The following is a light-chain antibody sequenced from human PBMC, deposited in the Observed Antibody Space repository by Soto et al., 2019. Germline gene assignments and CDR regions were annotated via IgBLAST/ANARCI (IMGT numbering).Light chain of an antibody. CDR2: AAS. CDR1: QSISSY. J-gene: IGKJ3*01. Sequence: DIQMTQSPSSLSASIGDRLIITCRASQSISSYLNWYQQKPGKAPKLLIYAASSLQSGVPSRFSGSGSGTDFTLTISSLQPEDFATYYCQQSYSTLFTFGPGTKVDIK. CDR3: QQSYSTLFT. V-gene: IGKV1-39*01.